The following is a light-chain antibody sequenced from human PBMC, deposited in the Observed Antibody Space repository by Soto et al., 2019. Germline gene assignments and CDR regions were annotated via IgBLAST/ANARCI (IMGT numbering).Light chain of an antibody. CDR2: EVS. J-gene: IGLJ1*01. CDR1: GSDVGGYNY. V-gene: IGLV2-14*01. Sequence: QSELTQPASVTGSPGQSITISCTGTGSDVGGYNYVSWYQQHPGKAPKLLIYEVSNRPSGVSHRFSGSKSGNTASLTISGLQAEDEADYYCSSYTSSSTVFGTGTKVTVL. CDR3: SSYTSSSTV.